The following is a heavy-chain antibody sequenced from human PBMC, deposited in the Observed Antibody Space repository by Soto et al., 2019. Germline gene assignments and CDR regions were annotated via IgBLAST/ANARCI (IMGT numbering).Heavy chain of an antibody. J-gene: IGHJ6*03. V-gene: IGHV3-23*01. CDR1: GFTFGRYA. CDR2: LGGNGFTT. Sequence: EVQLLESGGGLVQPGGSLRLSCVVSGFTFGRYAMSWVRQAPEKGPEWVAILGGNGFTTYYADSVKGRFTISGDKSKSTLFLHMNSRRAHDTGVYYCAKALRTSLNFFYYMDVWGRGTSVTVSS. D-gene: IGHD2-2*01. CDR3: AKALRTSLNFFYYMDV.